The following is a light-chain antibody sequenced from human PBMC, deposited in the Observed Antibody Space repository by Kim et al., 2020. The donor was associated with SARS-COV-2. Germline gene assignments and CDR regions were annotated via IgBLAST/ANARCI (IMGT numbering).Light chain of an antibody. Sequence: VSPGQTAGVTCSGDKVGDKYACWYQQKPGQSPVLVIYQDSKRPSGIPERFSGSNSGNTATLTISGTQAMDEADYYCQAWDSSTAWVFGGGTQLTVL. CDR1: KVGDKY. J-gene: IGLJ3*02. CDR3: QAWDSSTAWV. V-gene: IGLV3-1*01. CDR2: QDS.